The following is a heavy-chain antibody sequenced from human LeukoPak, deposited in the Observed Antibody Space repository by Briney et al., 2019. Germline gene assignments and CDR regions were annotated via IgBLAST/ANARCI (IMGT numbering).Heavy chain of an antibody. CDR2: INSDGRST. CDR3: ARDGSGYSGGLGY. J-gene: IGHJ4*02. Sequence: GGSLRLSCAASGFTFSSYWMHWVRQAPGKGLVWVSRINSDGRSTTYADSVKGRFTISRDNARNTVYMQMSSLRAEDTAVYYCARDGSGYSGGLGYWGQGTLVAVSS. V-gene: IGHV3-74*01. D-gene: IGHD5-12*01. CDR1: GFTFSSYW.